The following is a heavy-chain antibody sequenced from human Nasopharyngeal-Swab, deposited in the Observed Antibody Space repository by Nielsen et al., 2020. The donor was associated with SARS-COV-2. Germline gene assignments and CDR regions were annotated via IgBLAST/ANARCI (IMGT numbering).Heavy chain of an antibody. D-gene: IGHD4-17*01. V-gene: IGHV3-30*03. CDR1: GFTFSSFG. Sequence: GESLKISCAASGFTFSSFGMHWVRQAPGKGLEWVAFIAHDAGNECYGDSVKGRFSISRDSSKNTLYLQMDSLRGEDTAVYYCARDAPAHYGAFYWGRGTLVTVSS. CDR3: ARDAPAHYGAFY. CDR2: IAHDAGNE. J-gene: IGHJ4*02.